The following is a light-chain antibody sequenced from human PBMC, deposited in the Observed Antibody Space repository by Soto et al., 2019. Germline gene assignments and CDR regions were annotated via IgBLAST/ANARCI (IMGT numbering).Light chain of an antibody. CDR1: SSDIGGYNY. CDR2: DVS. V-gene: IGLV2-14*01. Sequence: QSALTQPASVSGSHGQSITISCTGTSSDIGGYNYVSWYQQHPGKAPKLMIYDVSNRPSGVSNRFSGSKSGNTASLTISGLQAEDEADYYCSSQAVCSTLVFGGGTKLTVL. CDR3: SSQAVCSTLV. J-gene: IGLJ2*01.